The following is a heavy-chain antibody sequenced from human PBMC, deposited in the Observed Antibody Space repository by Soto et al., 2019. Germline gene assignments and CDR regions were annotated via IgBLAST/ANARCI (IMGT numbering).Heavy chain of an antibody. CDR1: GYSFTSYW. J-gene: IGHJ3*02. CDR3: ARRTKYYYDSSGLWAAFDI. CDR2: IDPSDSYT. Sequence: XESLNISCKGSGYSFTSYWISWVRQMPGKGLEWMGRIDPSDSYTNYSPSFQGHVTISADKSISTAYLQWSSLKASDTAMYYCARRTKYYYDSSGLWAAFDIWGQGKMVTVSS. V-gene: IGHV5-10-1*01. D-gene: IGHD3-22*01.